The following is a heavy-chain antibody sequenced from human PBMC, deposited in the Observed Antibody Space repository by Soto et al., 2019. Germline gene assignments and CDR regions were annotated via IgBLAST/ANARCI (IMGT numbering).Heavy chain of an antibody. CDR2: ITPIFGTA. CDR3: ARDTSFYFDY. J-gene: IGHJ4*02. V-gene: IGHV1-69*06. Sequence: SVKVSCKAYGGTFSRYAISWVRQAPGQGLEWMGGITPIFGTANYAQKFQGRVTMTADTSTPTAYMELGSLTTDDTAVYYCARDTSFYFDYWGQGTRVTVSS. CDR1: GGTFSRYA. D-gene: IGHD2-2*01.